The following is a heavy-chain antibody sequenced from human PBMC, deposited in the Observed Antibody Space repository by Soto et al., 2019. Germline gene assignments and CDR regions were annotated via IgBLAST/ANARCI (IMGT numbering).Heavy chain of an antibody. CDR2: INPNSGGT. J-gene: IGHJ4*02. D-gene: IGHD3-3*01. CDR3: ARGEYYDFWSGYSAHFDY. V-gene: IGHV1-2*04. CDR1: GYTFTGYY. Sequence: QVQLVQSMAEVKKPGASVKVSCKASGYTFTGYYMHWVRQAPGQGLEWMGWINPNSGGTNYAQKFQGWVTMTRDTSISTAYMELSRLRSDDTAVYYCARGEYYDFWSGYSAHFDYWGQGTLVTVSS.